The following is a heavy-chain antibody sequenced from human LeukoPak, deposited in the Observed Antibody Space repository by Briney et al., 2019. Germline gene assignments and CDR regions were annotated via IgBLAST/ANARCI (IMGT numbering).Heavy chain of an antibody. CDR2: IKSKTDGGTT. Sequence: PGGSLRLSCAASGFTFSNAWMSWVRQAPGKGLEWVGRIKSKTDGGTTDYAAPVKGRFTISRDDSKNTLYLQMNSLKTEDTAVYYCTTAYYDFWSGYYTPQFDPRGQGTLVTVSS. CDR3: TTAYYDFWSGYYTPQFDP. D-gene: IGHD3-3*01. J-gene: IGHJ5*02. CDR1: GFTFSNAW. V-gene: IGHV3-15*01.